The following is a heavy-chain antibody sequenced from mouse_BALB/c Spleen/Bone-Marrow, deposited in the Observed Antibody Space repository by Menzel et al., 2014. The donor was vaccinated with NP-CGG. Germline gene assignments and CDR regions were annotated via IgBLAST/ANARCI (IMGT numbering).Heavy chain of an antibody. V-gene: IGHV5-4*02. CDR3: ARDGNYYAMDY. CDR2: ISDGGSYT. CDR1: GFTFSDYY. Sequence: EVKLVESGGGLVKPGGSLKLSCAASGFTFSDYYMYWVRQTPEQRLEWVATISDGGSYTYYPDSVKGRFTISRDNAKNNLYLQMSSLKSEDTAMYYCARDGNYYAMDYWGQGTSVTVSS. J-gene: IGHJ4*01. D-gene: IGHD2-1*01.